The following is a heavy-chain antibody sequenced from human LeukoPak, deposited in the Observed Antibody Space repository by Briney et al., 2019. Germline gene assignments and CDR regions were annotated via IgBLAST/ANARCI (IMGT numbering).Heavy chain of an antibody. Sequence: VSVKVSCKASGYTFTDYYMHWLRQAPGQGLEWMGWINPNSGGTKYAQRFQGRVTMTRDTSITTAYMELSGLRSDDTAVYYCARSVAEITSSCSVCAEYFHQWGQGTLIIVSS. D-gene: IGHD2-2*01. V-gene: IGHV1-2*02. CDR1: GYTFTDYY. CDR3: ARSVAEITSSCSVCAEYFHQ. J-gene: IGHJ1*01. CDR2: INPNSGGT.